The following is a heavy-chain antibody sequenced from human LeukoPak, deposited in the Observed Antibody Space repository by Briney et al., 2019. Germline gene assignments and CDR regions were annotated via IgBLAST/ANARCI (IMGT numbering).Heavy chain of an antibody. CDR3: ARSGDSSGYYYDAFDI. V-gene: IGHV4-59*01. CDR1: GGSISSYY. Sequence: SETLSLTCTVSGGSISSYYWSWIRQPPGKGLEWIGYIYYSGSTNYNPSLKSRVTISVDTSKNQFSLKLSSVTAADTAVYYCARSGDSSGYYYDAFDIWGQGTMVTVSS. D-gene: IGHD3-22*01. CDR2: IYYSGST. J-gene: IGHJ3*02.